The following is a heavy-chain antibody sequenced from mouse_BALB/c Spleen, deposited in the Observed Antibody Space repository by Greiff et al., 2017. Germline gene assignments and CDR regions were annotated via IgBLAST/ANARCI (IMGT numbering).Heavy chain of an antibody. J-gene: IGHJ2*01. CDR3: NGREVRRVDY. D-gene: IGHD2-14*01. CDR2: IDPENGDT. V-gene: IGHV14-4*02. Sequence: VQLQQSGAELVRSGASVKLSCTASGFNIKDYYMHWVKQRPEQGLEWIGWIDPENGDTEYAPKFQGKATMTADTSSNTAYLQLSSLTSEDTAVYYCNGREVRRVDYWGQGTTLTVSS. CDR1: GFNIKDYY.